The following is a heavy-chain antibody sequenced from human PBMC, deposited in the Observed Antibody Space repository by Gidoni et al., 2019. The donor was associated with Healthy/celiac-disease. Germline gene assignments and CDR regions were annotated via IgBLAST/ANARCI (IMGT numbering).Heavy chain of an antibody. CDR1: GGSISRSSYY. Sequence: QLQLQAWGPGLVKPSETLSPTCTVSGGSISRSSYYWGWIRQPPGKGLEWNGSIYYSGSTYYNPSLKSRVTISVDTSKNQFSLKLSSVTAADTAVYYCARSAYYDFWSGYYTGPDAFDIWGQGTMVTVSS. CDR2: IYYSGST. J-gene: IGHJ3*02. V-gene: IGHV4-39*01. D-gene: IGHD3-3*01. CDR3: ARSAYYDFWSGYYTGPDAFDI.